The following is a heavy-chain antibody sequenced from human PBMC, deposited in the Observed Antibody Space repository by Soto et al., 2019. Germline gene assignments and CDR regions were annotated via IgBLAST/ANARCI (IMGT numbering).Heavy chain of an antibody. CDR1: GGTFSSYA. Sequence: SVKVSCKASGGTFSSYAISWVRQAPGQGLEWMGGIIPIFGTANYAQKFQGRVTITADESTSTAYMELSSLRSEDTAVYYCARGIVVDRGSYFDYWGQGTLVTVSS. V-gene: IGHV1-69*13. D-gene: IGHD3-22*01. J-gene: IGHJ4*02. CDR2: IIPIFGTA. CDR3: ARGIVVDRGSYFDY.